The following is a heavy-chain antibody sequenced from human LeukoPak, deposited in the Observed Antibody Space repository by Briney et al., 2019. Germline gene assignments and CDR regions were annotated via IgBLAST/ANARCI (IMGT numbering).Heavy chain of an antibody. CDR1: GCTFSSYR. CDR2: ISYDGSNK. J-gene: IGHJ4*02. V-gene: IGHV3-30*18. CDR3: ANCYGDYDCASDY. D-gene: IGHD4-17*01. Sequence: GKSLRLSCAASGCTFSSYRMLWVRQAPGEGLEWVGVISYDGSNKYYADSVKGRFTISRDNSKNTLYLQMNSLRAEATAVYYCANCYGDYDCASDYWGQGTLVTVSS.